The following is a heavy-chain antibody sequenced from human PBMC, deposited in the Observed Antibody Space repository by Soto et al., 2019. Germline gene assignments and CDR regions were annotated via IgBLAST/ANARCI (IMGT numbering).Heavy chain of an antibody. J-gene: IGHJ6*02. CDR2: IYHSGST. CDR3: ARYGISYYSGMDV. D-gene: IGHD3-3*02. CDR1: GYSITSGYY. V-gene: IGHV4-38-2*02. Sequence: SETLSLTCTVSGYSITSGYYWGWIRQPPGKGLAWIGNIYHSGSTYYRPSLKSRVAISIDASKNHFTLNLRAVTAADTAVYYCARYGISYYSGMDVWGQGTTVTVSS.